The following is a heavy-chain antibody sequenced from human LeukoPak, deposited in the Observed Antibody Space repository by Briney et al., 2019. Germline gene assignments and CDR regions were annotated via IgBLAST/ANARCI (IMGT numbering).Heavy chain of an antibody. D-gene: IGHD4-17*01. CDR1: GGSISSSGYY. J-gene: IGHJ2*01. Sequence: SETLSLTCTVSGGSISSSGYYWGWIRQPPGKGLEWIGSIYYSGSTYYNPSLKSRVTISADTSKNQFSLKLSSVTAADTAVYYCTRLNDYAWYFDLWGRGTLVTVSS. V-gene: IGHV4-39*01. CDR2: IYYSGST. CDR3: TRLNDYAWYFDL.